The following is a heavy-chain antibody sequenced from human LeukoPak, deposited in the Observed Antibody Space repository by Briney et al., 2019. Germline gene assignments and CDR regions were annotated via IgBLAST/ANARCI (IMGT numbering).Heavy chain of an antibody. Sequence: PGGSLRLSCAASGLTFSTYWMHWVRQAPGKGLVWVSRINSDGRSTTYADFVKGRFTISRDNAKNTLYLQMNSLRAEDTAVYYCAREGTGGWYYFDYWGQGTLVTVSP. CDR2: INSDGRST. D-gene: IGHD6-19*01. V-gene: IGHV3-74*01. J-gene: IGHJ4*02. CDR1: GLTFSTYW. CDR3: AREGTGGWYYFDY.